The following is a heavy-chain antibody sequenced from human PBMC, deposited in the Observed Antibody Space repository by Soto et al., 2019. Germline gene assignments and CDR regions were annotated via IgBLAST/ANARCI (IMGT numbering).Heavy chain of an antibody. V-gene: IGHV3-23*01. D-gene: IGHD2-8*01. CDR1: GFTFSTYA. Sequence: EVQLLESGGGLVQPGGSLRLSCAASGFTFSTYAMSWVRQAPGKGLEWVSTITTSGGNTYYADSVLGRFTISRDNSKNTLYLQMNSLRAEDTAVYYCAGRYCTNGVCYTNYYYYIDVWGKGTTVTVSS. CDR2: ITTSGGNT. CDR3: AGRYCTNGVCYTNYYYYIDV. J-gene: IGHJ6*03.